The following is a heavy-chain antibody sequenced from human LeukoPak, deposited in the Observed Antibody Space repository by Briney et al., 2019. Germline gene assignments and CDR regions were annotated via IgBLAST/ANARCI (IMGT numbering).Heavy chain of an antibody. V-gene: IGHV4-39*01. CDR1: GGSISGDSYY. J-gene: IGHJ4*02. Sequence: SETLSLTCSVSGGSISGDSYYWGWIRQSPGMGLEWLGSAYYSGATHSNPSLRSRVTISVDTSTNQFSLKLHSVTAADTALYYCVRHRGPLRWLNDYWGQGTLVTVSS. CDR3: VRHRGPLRWLNDY. CDR2: AYYSGAT. D-gene: IGHD4-23*01.